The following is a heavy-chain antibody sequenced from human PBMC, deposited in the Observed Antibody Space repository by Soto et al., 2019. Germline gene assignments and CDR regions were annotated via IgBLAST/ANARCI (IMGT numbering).Heavy chain of an antibody. CDR2: IIPILGIA. V-gene: IGHV1-69*02. D-gene: IGHD4-17*01. J-gene: IGHJ4*02. Sequence: QVQLVQSGAEVKKPGSSVKVSCKASGGTFSSYTISWVRQAPGQGLEWMGRIIPILGIANYAQEFQGRVTISADKSMSTAYMELSSRRSEDTAVYYCASYRATSTEAYCHYWGQATLVTVSS. CDR3: ASYRATSTEAYCHY. CDR1: GGTFSSYT.